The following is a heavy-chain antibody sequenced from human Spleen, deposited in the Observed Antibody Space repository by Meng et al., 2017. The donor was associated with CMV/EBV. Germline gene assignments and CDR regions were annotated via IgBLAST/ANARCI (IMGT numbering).Heavy chain of an antibody. CDR3: TRQISIAAAVDY. Sequence: GESLKISCKGSGCSFTSYWIGWVRQMPGKGLEWMGIIYPGDSDTRYGPPFQGQVTISADKSISTAYLQWSSLKASDTARYYCTRQISIAAAVDYWGQGTLVTVSS. CDR1: GCSFTSYW. D-gene: IGHD6-13*01. CDR2: IYPGDSDT. J-gene: IGHJ4*02. V-gene: IGHV5-51*01.